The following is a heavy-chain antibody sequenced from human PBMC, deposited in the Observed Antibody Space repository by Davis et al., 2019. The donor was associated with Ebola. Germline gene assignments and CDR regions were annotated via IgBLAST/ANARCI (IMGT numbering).Heavy chain of an antibody. CDR3: ARGRRIEALVSDY. V-gene: IGHV1-2*02. Sequence: ASVKVSCKASGYTFTGYYMHWVRQSPGQGLEWMGWINPNSGGTIYAQKFQGRVTMTRDTSISTAYMDLSRLRSDDTAVYYCARGRRIEALVSDYWGQGTLVTVSS. D-gene: IGHD6-13*01. CDR2: INPNSGGT. CDR1: GYTFTGYY. J-gene: IGHJ4*02.